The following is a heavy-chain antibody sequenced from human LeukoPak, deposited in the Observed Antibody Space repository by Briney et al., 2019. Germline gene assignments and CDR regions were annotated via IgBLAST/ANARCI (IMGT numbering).Heavy chain of an antibody. D-gene: IGHD3-22*01. CDR2: ISSSSSYI. CDR1: GFTFSSYS. CDR3: ARDYDSSGYYYYYYYMDV. J-gene: IGHJ6*03. Sequence: KAGGSLRLSCAASGFTFSSYSMNWVRQAPGKGLEWVSSISSSSSYIYYADSVKGRFTISRDNAKNSLYLQMSSLRAEDTAVYYCARDYDSSGYYYYYYYMDVWGKGTTVTVSS. V-gene: IGHV3-21*01.